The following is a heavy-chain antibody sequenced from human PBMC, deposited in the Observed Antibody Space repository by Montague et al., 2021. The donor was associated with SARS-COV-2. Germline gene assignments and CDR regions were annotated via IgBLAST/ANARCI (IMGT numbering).Heavy chain of an antibody. J-gene: IGHJ3*02. D-gene: IGHD6-19*01. V-gene: IGHV4-39*01. CDR3: ARQENSSGWFKPDAFDI. CDR1: GGSISSSSYY. CDR2: IYYSGST. Sequence: SETLSLTCTVSGGSISSSSYYWGWLRQPPGKGLEWIGSIYYSGSTYYNPSLKSRFTISVDTSKNQFSLKLSSVTAADTAVYYCARQENSSGWFKPDAFDIWGQGTMVTVSS.